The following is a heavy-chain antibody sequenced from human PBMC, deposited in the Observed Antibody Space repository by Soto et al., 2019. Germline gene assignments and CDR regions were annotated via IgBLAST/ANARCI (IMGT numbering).Heavy chain of an antibody. J-gene: IGHJ4*02. Sequence: GGSLRLSCAASGFTFSSYAMSWVCQAPGKGLEWVSAISGSGGSTYYADSVKGRFTISRDNSKNTLYLQMNSLRAEDTAVYYCAKDLGYCSGGSCPRAHYFDYWGQGTLVTVSS. D-gene: IGHD2-15*01. CDR2: ISGSGGST. CDR1: GFTFSSYA. CDR3: AKDLGYCSGGSCPRAHYFDY. V-gene: IGHV3-23*01.